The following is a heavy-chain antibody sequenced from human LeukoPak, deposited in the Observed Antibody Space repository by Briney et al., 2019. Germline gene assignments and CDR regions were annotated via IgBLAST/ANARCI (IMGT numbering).Heavy chain of an antibody. D-gene: IGHD3-22*01. CDR2: ISSSSSYI. Sequence: PGGSLRLSCAASGFTFSSYSMNWVRQAPGKGLEWVSSISSSSSYIYYADSVKGRFTIPSDNSKNSRYMQMNSLRAEDMAVYYCARDSGTNHRITMIVVVIGAFDIWGQGTMVTVSS. J-gene: IGHJ3*02. CDR1: GFTFSSYS. CDR3: ARDSGTNHRITMIVVVIGAFDI. V-gene: IGHV3-21*01.